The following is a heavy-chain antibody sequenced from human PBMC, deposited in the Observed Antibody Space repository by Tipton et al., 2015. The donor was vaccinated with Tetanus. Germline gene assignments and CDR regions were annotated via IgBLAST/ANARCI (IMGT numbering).Heavy chain of an antibody. CDR3: ARDQGGGRVVRLNWFDP. D-gene: IGHD6-6*01. V-gene: IGHV4-61*08. CDR1: GGSLRSGDHY. J-gene: IGHJ5*02. CDR2: ISSSGST. Sequence: TLSLTCTVSGGSLRSGDHYWSWIRQPPGKGLEWLAYISSSGSTNSNYSLKSRITMSRDTSKNQFSLKLNSVTAADTAVYYCARDQGGGRVVRLNWFDPWGQGTLVTVSS.